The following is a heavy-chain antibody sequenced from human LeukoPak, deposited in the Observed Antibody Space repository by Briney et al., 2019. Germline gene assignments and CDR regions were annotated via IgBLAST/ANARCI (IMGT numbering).Heavy chain of an antibody. D-gene: IGHD5-24*01. CDR1: GGSISSSGHY. CDR2: IYYSRST. Sequence: PSETLSLTCTVSGGSISSSGHYWGWVRQPPGKGLEWIASIYYSRSTSYNPSLRSRVTISVDTSKNQFSLKLSSVTAADTALYYCVRSRDGYNLLDYWGQGTLVTVSS. CDR3: VRSRDGYNLLDY. V-gene: IGHV4-39*01. J-gene: IGHJ4*02.